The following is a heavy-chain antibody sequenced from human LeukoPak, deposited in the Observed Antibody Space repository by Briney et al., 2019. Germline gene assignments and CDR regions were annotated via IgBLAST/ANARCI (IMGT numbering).Heavy chain of an antibody. Sequence: SETLSLTCALYGGSFTYYYWTWIRQPPGKGLEWIGNIYYNGRTYYSPSLKSRGTISVDTSNNQFSLKLSSVTAADTAVYYCARITDRTIFGEIMHGFDIWGQGTPVTVSS. CDR2: IYYNGRT. V-gene: IGHV4-34*01. CDR1: GGSFTYYY. J-gene: IGHJ3*02. CDR3: ARITDRTIFGEIMHGFDI. D-gene: IGHD3-3*01.